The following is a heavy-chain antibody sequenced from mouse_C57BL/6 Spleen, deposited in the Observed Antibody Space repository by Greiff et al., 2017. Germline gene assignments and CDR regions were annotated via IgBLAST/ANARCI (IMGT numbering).Heavy chain of an antibody. J-gene: IGHJ4*01. Sequence: VKLMESGPGLVQPSQSLSITCTVSGFSLTSYGVHWVRQSPGKGLEWLGVIWSGGSTDYNAAFISRLSISKDNSKSQVFFKMNSLQADDTAIYYCARRDYDVAYYAMDYWGQGTSVTVSS. CDR2: IWSGGST. CDR1: GFSLTSYG. CDR3: ARRDYDVAYYAMDY. D-gene: IGHD2-4*01. V-gene: IGHV2-2*01.